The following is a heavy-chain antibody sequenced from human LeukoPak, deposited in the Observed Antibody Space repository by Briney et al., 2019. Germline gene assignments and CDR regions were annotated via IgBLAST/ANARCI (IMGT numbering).Heavy chain of an antibody. CDR1: GGSFSGYY. Sequence: PSETLSLTCAVYGGSFSGYYWSWIRQPPGKGLEWIGEINHSGSTNYNPSLKSRVTISVDTSKNQFSLKLSSVTAADTAVYYCARGGSRSSWPYYYYYMDVWGKGTTVTVSS. V-gene: IGHV4-34*01. CDR2: INHSGST. J-gene: IGHJ6*03. CDR3: ARGGSRSSWPYYYYYMDV. D-gene: IGHD6-13*01.